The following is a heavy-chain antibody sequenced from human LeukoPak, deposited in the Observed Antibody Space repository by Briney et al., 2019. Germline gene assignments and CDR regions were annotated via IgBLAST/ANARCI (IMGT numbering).Heavy chain of an antibody. CDR2: ISDSGGNT. D-gene: IGHD1-26*01. J-gene: IGHJ4*02. Sequence: GGSLRLSCAASGFTFSSYATNWARQAPGKGLEWVSTISDSGGNTYYADSVKGRFTISRDNSKNTLYLQMNSLRAEDTALYYCAKDTTTDFDYWGQGTLVTVSS. CDR3: AKDTTTDFDY. V-gene: IGHV3-23*01. CDR1: GFTFSSYA.